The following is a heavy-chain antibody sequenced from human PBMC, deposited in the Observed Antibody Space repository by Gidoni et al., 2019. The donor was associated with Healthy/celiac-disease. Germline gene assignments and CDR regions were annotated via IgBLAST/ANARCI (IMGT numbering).Heavy chain of an antibody. CDR1: GDSVPSTSAA. J-gene: IGHJ4*02. D-gene: IGHD5-12*01. CDR3: ARDHPHARWLQRKYYFDY. CDR2: TYYRSKWYN. V-gene: IGHV6-1*01. Sequence: QVQLQQSGPGLVKPSQTISLTCAISGDSVPSTSAAWNWIRQSPSRGLEWLGRTYYRSKWYNDYAVSVKSRITINPDTSKNQFSLQLNSVTPEDTAVYYCARDHPHARWLQRKYYFDYWGQGTLVTVSS.